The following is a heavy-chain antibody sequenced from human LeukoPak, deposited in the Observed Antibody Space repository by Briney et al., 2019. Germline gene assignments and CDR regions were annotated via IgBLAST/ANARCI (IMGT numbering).Heavy chain of an antibody. CDR2: IYYRPKFNT. CDR3: ARGSHSSFDY. CDR1: GDSLSNNNVA. V-gene: IGHV6-1*01. J-gene: IGHJ4*02. D-gene: IGHD3-10*01. Sequence: SQTLSLTCAISGDSLSNNNVAWNWIRQSPSRGLEWLGRIYYRPKFNTDYAVSVKSRIAINSDTSKNQFSLQLNSVTPEDTGVYYCARGSHSSFDYWGQGTLVTVSS.